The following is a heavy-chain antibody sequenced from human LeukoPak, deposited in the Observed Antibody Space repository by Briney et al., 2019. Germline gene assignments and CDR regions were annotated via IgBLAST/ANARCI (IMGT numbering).Heavy chain of an antibody. D-gene: IGHD2-8*01. J-gene: IGHJ4*02. CDR1: GFTFSNYG. V-gene: IGHV3-30*02. CDR2: VRYDGSKT. Sequence: PGGSLRLSCAASGFTFSNYGMHWVRQAPGKGLEWVAFVRYDGSKTYDADSVKGRFTISRDNSKNTMYLQMNSLRAEDSAMYYCAKDIRRWSMVSPSDYWGQGTLVTVSS. CDR3: AKDIRRWSMVSPSDY.